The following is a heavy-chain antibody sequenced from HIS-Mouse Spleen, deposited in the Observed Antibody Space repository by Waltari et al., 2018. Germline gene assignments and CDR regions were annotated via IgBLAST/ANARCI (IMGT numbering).Heavy chain of an antibody. J-gene: IGHJ3*01. V-gene: IGHV3-30*03. Sequence: QVQLVESGGGVVQPGRSLRLSCAASGFTFSSYGMHWVRQAPGKGLEWVAVISYDGSKKYDADSVKGRFTISRDNSKNTLYLQMNSLRAEDTAVYYCVVSGSWGQGTMVTVSS. D-gene: IGHD1-26*01. CDR2: ISYDGSKK. CDR3: VVSGS. CDR1: GFTFSSYG.